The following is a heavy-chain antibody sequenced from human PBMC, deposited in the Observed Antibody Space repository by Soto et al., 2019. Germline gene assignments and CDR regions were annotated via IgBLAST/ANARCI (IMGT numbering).Heavy chain of an antibody. CDR2: ISYDGRSE. J-gene: IGHJ6*02. V-gene: IGHV3-30*18. CDR3: AKDRSLRYCTPGGCYSEAHHFGMDV. Sequence: QVQLVESGGTVVQPGRSLRLSCAASGFTYSTYGMHWVRQPPGKGLEWVALISYDGRSEFYADSVKGRFTISRDNSKNMLFLQMTSLRVEDTAVYYCAKDRSLRYCTPGGCYSEAHHFGMDVWGQGTTVTVSS. CDR1: GFTYSTYG. D-gene: IGHD2-15*01.